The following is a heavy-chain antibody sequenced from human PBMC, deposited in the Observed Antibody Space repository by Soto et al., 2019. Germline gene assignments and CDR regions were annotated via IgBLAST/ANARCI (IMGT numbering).Heavy chain of an antibody. V-gene: IGHV4-59*01. CDR3: ARRYGGNFDY. J-gene: IGHJ4*02. CDR1: GGSISSYY. Sequence: SETLSLTCTVSGGSISSYYLSWIRQPPGKGLEWIGYIFYSGSTNYNPSLKSRVTISVDTSKNQFSLKLSSVTAADTAVYYCARRYGGNFDYWGQGTLVTVSS. CDR2: IFYSGST. D-gene: IGHD1-26*01.